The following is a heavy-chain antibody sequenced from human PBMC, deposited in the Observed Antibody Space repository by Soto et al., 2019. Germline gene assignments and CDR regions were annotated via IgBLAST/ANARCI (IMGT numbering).Heavy chain of an antibody. CDR1: GFTFSSYW. D-gene: IGHD3-10*01. CDR3: ARDSRNMVRGVIIDACDI. Sequence: GGSLRLSCAASGFTFSSYWMSWVRQAPGKGLEWVANIKQDGSEKYYVDSVKGRFTISRDNAKNSLYLQMNSLRAEDTAVYYCARDSRNMVRGVIIDACDIWGQGTMVTVSS. V-gene: IGHV3-7*01. J-gene: IGHJ3*02. CDR2: IKQDGSEK.